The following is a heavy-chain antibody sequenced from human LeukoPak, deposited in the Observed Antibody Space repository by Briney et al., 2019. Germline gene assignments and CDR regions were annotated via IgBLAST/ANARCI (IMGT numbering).Heavy chain of an antibody. J-gene: IGHJ6*02. CDR1: GGSFSGYY. CDR2: INHSGSS. Sequence: PSETLSLTCAVYGGSFSGYYWSWIRQPPGKGLEWIGEINHSGSSNYNPSLKSRVTISLDTSKNQFSLKLSSVTTADTAVYYCARFPVATYYYGMDVWGQGTTVTVSS. V-gene: IGHV4-34*01. D-gene: IGHD5-12*01. CDR3: ARFPVATYYYGMDV.